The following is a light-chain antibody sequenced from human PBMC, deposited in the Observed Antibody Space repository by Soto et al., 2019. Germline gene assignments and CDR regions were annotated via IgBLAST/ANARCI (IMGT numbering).Light chain of an antibody. CDR3: CSYAGSSTFYV. Sequence: QSALTQPASVSGSPGQSITISCTGTSSDFGSYNLVSWYQQHPGKAPKLMIYEVSKRPSGVSNRFSGSKSGNTASLTISGLQAEDEADYYCCSYAGSSTFYVFGPGTKVTVL. J-gene: IGLJ1*01. CDR2: EVS. V-gene: IGLV2-23*02. CDR1: SSDFGSYNL.